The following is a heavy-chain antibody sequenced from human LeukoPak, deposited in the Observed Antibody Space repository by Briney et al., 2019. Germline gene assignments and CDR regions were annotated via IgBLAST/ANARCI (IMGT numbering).Heavy chain of an antibody. D-gene: IGHD4-17*01. CDR1: GFTFSRST. CDR2: ISGGSSSI. J-gene: IGHJ4*02. V-gene: IGHV3-23*01. CDR3: AKSYGDYLGYFDS. Sequence: PGGSLRLSCAASGFTFSRSTMSWVRQAPGKGLEWVSSISGGSSSINYADAVKGRFTISRDKSKNTLFLQMNSLRAEDTAVYYCAKSYGDYLGYFDSWGQGTLVTVSS.